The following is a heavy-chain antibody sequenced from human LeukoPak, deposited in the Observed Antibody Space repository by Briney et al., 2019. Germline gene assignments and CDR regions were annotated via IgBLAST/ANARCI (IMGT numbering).Heavy chain of an antibody. D-gene: IGHD3-9*01. CDR3: ARGSLRYFDWLTLNYYYYMDV. Sequence: ASVKVSCKASGYTFTSYDINWVRQATGQRLEWMGWMNPNSGNTGYAQKFQGRVTMTRNTSISTAYMELSSLRSEDTAVYYCARGSLRYFDWLTLNYYYYMDVWGKGTTVTVSS. V-gene: IGHV1-8*01. CDR2: MNPNSGNT. J-gene: IGHJ6*03. CDR1: GYTFTSYD.